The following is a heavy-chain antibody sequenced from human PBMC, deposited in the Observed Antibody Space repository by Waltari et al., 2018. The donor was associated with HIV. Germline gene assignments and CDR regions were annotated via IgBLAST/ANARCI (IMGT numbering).Heavy chain of an antibody. V-gene: IGHV1-2*02. CDR3: ARGAGDGYNFYCDD. CDR2: RNPNSGGT. CDR1: GYTFTGYY. J-gene: IGHJ4*02. D-gene: IGHD5-12*01. Sequence: QVQLVQSGAEVKKPGASVKVSCKASGYTFTGYYMHWVRQAPGQGLEWMGVRNPNSGGTNYAQKVKGRVTMTRNTSISKAYRELSRVRSNDTAGYYCARGAGDGYNFYCDDWGQGTLVTGSS.